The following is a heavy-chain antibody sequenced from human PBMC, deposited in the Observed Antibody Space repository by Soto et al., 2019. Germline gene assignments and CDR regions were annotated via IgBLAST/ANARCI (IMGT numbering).Heavy chain of an antibody. CDR2: INGYNGNT. Sequence: QVQLVQSGAEVKKPGASVKVSCKASGYTFTSYGITWVRQAPGQGLEWLGWINGYNGNTNYAQKLQGRVTMTTDTSTITAYMELRSLRSDDTAVYYCARRGDVPYDYDGMDVWGQGTTVTVSS. CDR1: GYTFTSYG. V-gene: IGHV1-18*01. D-gene: IGHD3-16*01. J-gene: IGHJ6*02. CDR3: ARRGDVPYDYDGMDV.